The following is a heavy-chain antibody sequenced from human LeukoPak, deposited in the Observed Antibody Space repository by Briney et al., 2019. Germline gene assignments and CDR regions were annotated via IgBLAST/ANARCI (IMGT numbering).Heavy chain of an antibody. CDR3: ARCNYYGSGIPWFDP. J-gene: IGHJ5*02. CDR2: INHSGST. V-gene: IGHV4-34*01. CDR1: GGSFSGYY. D-gene: IGHD3-10*01. Sequence: PSETLSLTCAVYGGSFSGYYWSWIRQPPGKGLEWIGEINHSGSTNYNPSLKSRVTISVDRSKNQFSLKLSSATAADTAVYYCARCNYYGSGIPWFDPWGQGTLVTVSS.